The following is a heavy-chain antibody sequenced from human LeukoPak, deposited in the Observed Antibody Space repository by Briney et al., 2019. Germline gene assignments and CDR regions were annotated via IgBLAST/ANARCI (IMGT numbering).Heavy chain of an antibody. D-gene: IGHD3-16*01. Sequence: ASVKVSCKVSGYTLTELSMHWVRQAPGKGLEWMGGFDPEDGETIYAQKFQGRVTMTEDTSTDTAYMELSSLRSEDTAVYYCATPHLITGIPDAFDIWGRGTMVTVSS. J-gene: IGHJ3*02. CDR2: FDPEDGET. CDR3: ATPHLITGIPDAFDI. V-gene: IGHV1-24*01. CDR1: GYTLTELS.